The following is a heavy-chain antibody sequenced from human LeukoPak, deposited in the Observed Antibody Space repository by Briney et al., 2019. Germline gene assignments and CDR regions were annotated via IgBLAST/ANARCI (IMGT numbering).Heavy chain of an antibody. D-gene: IGHD6-19*01. CDR1: GGSISSSNW. J-gene: IGHJ6*03. CDR3: ARLVAGTRYYYYYMDV. CDR2: IYHSGST. V-gene: IGHV4-4*02. Sequence: PSGTLSLTCAVSGGSISSSNWWSWVRQPPGKGLEWIGEIYHSGSTNYNPSLKSRVTISVDKSKNQFSLKLSSVTTADTAVYYCARLVAGTRYYYYYMDVWGKGTTVTVSS.